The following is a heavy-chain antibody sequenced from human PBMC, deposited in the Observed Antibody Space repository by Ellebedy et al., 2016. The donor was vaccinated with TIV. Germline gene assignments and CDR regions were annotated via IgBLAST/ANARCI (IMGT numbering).Heavy chain of an antibody. CDR2: ISHTGNT. CDR3: ARPSTSGHYAFDI. CDR1: GYSVSDHY. Sequence: MPSETLSLTCSVSGYSVSDHYWGWIRQPPGKGLEWLGSISHTGNTYYNPSLKSRATISPDMSKNQFSLRLSSVTAADTAVYYCARPSTSGHYAFDIWGQGTMVTVSS. D-gene: IGHD2-21*02. J-gene: IGHJ3*02. V-gene: IGHV4-38-2*02.